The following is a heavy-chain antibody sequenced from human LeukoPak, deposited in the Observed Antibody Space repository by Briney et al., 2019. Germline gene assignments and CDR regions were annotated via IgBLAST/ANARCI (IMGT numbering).Heavy chain of an antibody. CDR2: ISYDGSNK. Sequence: GGSLRLSCAASGFTFSSYGMHWVRQAPGKGLEWVAVISYDGSNKYYADSVKGRFTISRDNSKNTLYLQVNSLRAEDTAVYYCAKDPSYLSYYFGYWGQGTLVTVSS. V-gene: IGHV3-30*18. CDR1: GFTFSSYG. J-gene: IGHJ4*02. CDR3: AKDPSYLSYYFGY.